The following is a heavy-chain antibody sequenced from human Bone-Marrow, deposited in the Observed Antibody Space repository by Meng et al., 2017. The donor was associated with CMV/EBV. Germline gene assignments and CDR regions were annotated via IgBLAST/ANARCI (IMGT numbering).Heavy chain of an antibody. CDR3: ARDVGVIVVVPAATSWFDP. V-gene: IGHV3-21*01. J-gene: IGHJ5*02. Sequence: GESLKISCAASGFTFSSYSMNWVRQAPGKGLEWVSSISSSSSYIYYADSVKGRFTISRDNAKNSLYLQMNSLRAEDTAVYYCARDVGVIVVVPAATSWFDPWGQGTLVTVSA. D-gene: IGHD2-2*01. CDR2: ISSSSSYI. CDR1: GFTFSSYS.